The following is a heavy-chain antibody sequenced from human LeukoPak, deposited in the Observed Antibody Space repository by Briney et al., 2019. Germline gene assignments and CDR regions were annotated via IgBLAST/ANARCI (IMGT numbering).Heavy chain of an antibody. D-gene: IGHD2-15*01. CDR2: INHSGST. J-gene: IGHJ5*02. CDR3: ARGASVAATLIWFDP. Sequence: SETLSLTCAVYGGSFSGYYWSWIRQPPGKGLEWIGEINHSGSTNYNPSLKSRVTISVDTSKNHFSLKLSSVTAADTAVYYCARGASVAATLIWFDPWGQGTLVTVSS. V-gene: IGHV4-34*01. CDR1: GGSFSGYY.